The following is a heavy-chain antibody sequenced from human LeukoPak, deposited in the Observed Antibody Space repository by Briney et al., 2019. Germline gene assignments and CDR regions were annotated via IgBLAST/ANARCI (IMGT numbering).Heavy chain of an antibody. CDR1: GGSISSGSYY. D-gene: IGHD3-22*01. V-gene: IGHV4-61*02. CDR3: AREVYDTSRYYLYYFDY. J-gene: IGHJ4*02. Sequence: SQTLSLTCTVSGGSISSGSYYWSWIRQPAGKGLEWIGRIYTSGSTNYNPSLKSRVTISVDTSKNQFSLKLSSVTAADTAVYYCAREVYDTSRYYLYYFDYWGQGTLVTVSS. CDR2: IYTSGST.